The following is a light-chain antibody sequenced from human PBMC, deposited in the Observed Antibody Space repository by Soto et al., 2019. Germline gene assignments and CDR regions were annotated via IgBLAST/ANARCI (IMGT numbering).Light chain of an antibody. J-gene: IGKJ5*01. CDR1: QSINSDY. V-gene: IGKV3-20*01. CDR3: QQYGTSPPIT. Sequence: DMAMTQSPATLSLSPGDRATLSCLASQSINSDYLAWYQQRLGQAPRLLIYATSNRATGVPDRFSGSGSGTDFILTITTLEPEDFAVYYCQQYGTSPPITFGQGTRLEIK. CDR2: ATS.